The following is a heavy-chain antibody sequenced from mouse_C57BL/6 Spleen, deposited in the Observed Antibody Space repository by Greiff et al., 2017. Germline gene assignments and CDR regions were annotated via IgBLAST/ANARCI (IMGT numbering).Heavy chain of an antibody. CDR3: ARRGNWDGGDY. CDR2: INPGSGGT. D-gene: IGHD4-1*01. Sequence: VQLQQSGAELVRPGTSVKVSCKASGYAFTNYLIEWVKQRPGQGLAWIGVINPGSGGTNYNEKFKGKATLTADKSSSTAYMQLSSLTSEDSAVYFCARRGNWDGGDYWGQGTTLTVSS. J-gene: IGHJ2*01. CDR1: GYAFTNYL. V-gene: IGHV1-54*01.